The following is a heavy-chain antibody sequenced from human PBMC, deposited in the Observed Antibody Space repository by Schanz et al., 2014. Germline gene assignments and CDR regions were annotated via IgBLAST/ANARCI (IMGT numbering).Heavy chain of an antibody. Sequence: QVQLVQSGPAVKKPGASVKLSCKSSGYTFTDYYMQWVRQAPGQGLEWLGTIFLNDGGTHSAEKFQGRIIMTRDTSTSTVYLDLSSLRSEDTAVYYCARERPRKGDFDYWGQGTLVTVSS. V-gene: IGHV1-46*01. D-gene: IGHD1-26*01. CDR3: ARERPRKGDFDY. CDR2: IFLNDGGT. CDR1: GYTFTDYY. J-gene: IGHJ4*02.